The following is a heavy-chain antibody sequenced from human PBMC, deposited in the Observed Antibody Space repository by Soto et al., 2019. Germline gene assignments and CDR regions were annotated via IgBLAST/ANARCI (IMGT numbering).Heavy chain of an antibody. CDR1: GTIFSSYT. V-gene: IGHV1-69*08. D-gene: IGHD3-16*01. J-gene: IGHJ6*02. Sequence: QVQLVQSGAEVKKPGSSVRVSCKASGTIFSSYTISWVRQAPGQGLEWMGRIIPTLGETNSAQKFQGRVTLTADKSTNTAYMELNSLSLEDTALYYCARGLGGRMDDWGQGTTVTVSS. CDR3: ARGLGGRMDD. CDR2: IIPTLGET.